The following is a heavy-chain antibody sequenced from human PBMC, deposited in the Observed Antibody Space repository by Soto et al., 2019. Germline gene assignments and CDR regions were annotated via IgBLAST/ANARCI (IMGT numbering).Heavy chain of an antibody. J-gene: IGHJ4*02. CDR2: ISNDGSNE. D-gene: IGHD3-10*01. CDR3: ARGEVRGIIPSYFDY. V-gene: IGHV3-30*03. Sequence: PGGSLRLSCAGSGFTFRWFGMNWVRQAPGKGLEWVARISNDGSNESYVDSVKGRLTISRDNSKNTLYLQMDSLRAEDTAVYYCARGEVRGIIPSYFDYWGLGTLVTVSS. CDR1: GFTFRWFG.